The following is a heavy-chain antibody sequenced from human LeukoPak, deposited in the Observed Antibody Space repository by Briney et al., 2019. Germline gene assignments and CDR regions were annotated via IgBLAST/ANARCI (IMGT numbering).Heavy chain of an antibody. J-gene: IGHJ4*03. Sequence: GRSLRLSCAASGFMFSDYGMHWVRQAPGKGLEWVAAIWYDGSNIFYADSVKGRFTISRDNSKNALYLQMNSLRAEDTAVYYCARDQGAAAEFDYWGQGTTVTVSS. CDR3: ARDQGAAAEFDY. CDR1: GFMFSDYG. CDR2: IWYDGSNI. V-gene: IGHV3-33*01. D-gene: IGHD6-13*01.